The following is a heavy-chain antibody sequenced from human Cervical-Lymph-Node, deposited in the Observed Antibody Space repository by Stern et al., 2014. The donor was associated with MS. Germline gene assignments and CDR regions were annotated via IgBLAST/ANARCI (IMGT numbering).Heavy chain of an antibody. J-gene: IGHJ4*02. CDR2: ISTTGKTI. D-gene: IGHD6-19*01. V-gene: IGHV3-11*01. Sequence: VQLVESGGGSVKPGGSLRLSCAVSGFTFSDYHMHWIRQAPGKGLEWISYISTTGKTIYYADSVKGRFTISRDNAKNSLYLQMNSLRVEDTAVYYCVRASGPLFEYWGQGTLVTVSS. CDR1: GFTFSDYH. CDR3: VRASGPLFEY.